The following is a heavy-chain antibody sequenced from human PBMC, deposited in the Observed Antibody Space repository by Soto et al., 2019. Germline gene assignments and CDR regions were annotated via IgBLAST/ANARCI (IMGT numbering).Heavy chain of an antibody. CDR1: GGSFSGNY. CDR3: ASGRGVRGSIITTYYSYGLDV. CDR2: INHSGDT. V-gene: IGHV4-34*02. D-gene: IGHD3-10*01. Sequence: QVQLQQWGAGLLKPSETLSLTCTVYGGSFSGNYRSWIRQPPGKGLEWIGEINHSGDTNYNPSLKSRVTISVDTSKNQFSMKLTSLTAADTAVYYCASGRGVRGSIITTYYSYGLDVWGQGTTVTVSS. J-gene: IGHJ6*02.